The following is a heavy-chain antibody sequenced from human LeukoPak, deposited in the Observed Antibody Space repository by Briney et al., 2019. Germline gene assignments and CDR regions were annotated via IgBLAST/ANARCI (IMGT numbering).Heavy chain of an antibody. D-gene: IGHD2-2*02. V-gene: IGHV1-69*13. Sequence: SVKVSCKASGGTFSSYAISWVRQAPGQGLEWMGGIIPIFGTANYAQKFQGRVTITADESTSTAYMELSSLRSEDTAVYYCAKSGGHCGSTSCYSAGDDWGQGTLVTVSS. J-gene: IGHJ4*02. CDR3: AKSGGHCGSTSCYSAGDD. CDR2: IIPIFGTA. CDR1: GGTFSSYA.